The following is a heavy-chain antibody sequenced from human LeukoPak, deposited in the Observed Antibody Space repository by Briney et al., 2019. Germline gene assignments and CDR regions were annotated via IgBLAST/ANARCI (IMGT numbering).Heavy chain of an antibody. V-gene: IGHV3-11*01. CDR2: ISSSGSTI. CDR3: ARDAEYYDFWSGNYYYYGMDV. CDR1: VFTFCDYN. Sequence: GGSLRLSCAASVFTFCDYNMSWIRHAPGKGLEWVRYISSSGSTIYYADSVKGRFTISRDNSKNTLYLQMNSLRAEDTAVYYCARDAEYYDFWSGNYYYYGMDVWGQGTTVTVSS. J-gene: IGHJ6*02. D-gene: IGHD3-3*01.